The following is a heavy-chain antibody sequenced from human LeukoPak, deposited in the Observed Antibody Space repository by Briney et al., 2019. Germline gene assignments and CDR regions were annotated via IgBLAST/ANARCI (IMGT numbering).Heavy chain of an antibody. J-gene: IGHJ4*02. CDR1: GFTFISYA. Sequence: GTSLRLSCAASGFTFISYAIHWVRQAPGKGLEWVANIKQDGSEKYYVDSVKGRFTISRDNAKNSLYLQMNSLRAEDMALYYCAKGRNRMVREGSDYWGQGTLVTVSS. CDR2: IKQDGSEK. D-gene: IGHD3-10*01. V-gene: IGHV3-7*03. CDR3: AKGRNRMVREGSDY.